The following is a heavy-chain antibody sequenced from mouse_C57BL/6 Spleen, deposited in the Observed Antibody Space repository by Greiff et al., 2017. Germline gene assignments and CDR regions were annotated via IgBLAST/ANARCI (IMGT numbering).Heavy chain of an antibody. V-gene: IGHV1-26*01. CDR3: ASFYYYWFAY. D-gene: IGHD1-1*01. J-gene: IGHJ3*01. Sequence: EVQLQQSGPELVEPGASVKISCKASGYTFTDYYMNWVKQSHGKSLEWIGDINPNNGGTSYNQKFKGKATLTVDKSSSTAYMELRSLTSEDSAVYYCASFYYYWFAYWGQGTLVTVSA. CDR1: GYTFTDYY. CDR2: INPNNGGT.